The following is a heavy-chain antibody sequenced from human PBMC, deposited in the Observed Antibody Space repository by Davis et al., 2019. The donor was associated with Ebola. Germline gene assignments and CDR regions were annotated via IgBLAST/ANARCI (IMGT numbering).Heavy chain of an antibody. CDR3: ARDGAVVVPAAIPYGAFDI. J-gene: IGHJ3*02. Sequence: MPSETLSLTCTVSGGSISSGGYYWSWIRQHPGKGLEWIGYIYYSGSTYYNPSLKSRVTISVDTSKNQFSLKLSSVTAADTAVYYCARDGAVVVPAAIPYGAFDIWGQGTMVTVSS. V-gene: IGHV4-31*03. CDR1: GGSISSGGYY. CDR2: IYYSGST. D-gene: IGHD2-2*02.